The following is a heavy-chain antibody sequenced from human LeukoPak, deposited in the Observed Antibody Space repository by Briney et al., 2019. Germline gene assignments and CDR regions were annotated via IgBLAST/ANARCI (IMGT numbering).Heavy chain of an antibody. J-gene: IGHJ3*02. D-gene: IGHD3-16*01. CDR1: GFTFPIYW. CDR3: TRPQHGDLYAFDI. V-gene: IGHV3-74*01. CDR2: VNGDGSTT. Sequence: GGSLRLSCAASGFTFPIYWMHWVRQAPGKGLVWVSRVNGDGSTTTYAASVKGRFTISRDNAKNTVYLQMDSLRAEDTAVYYCTRPQHGDLYAFDIWGQGTMVTVSS.